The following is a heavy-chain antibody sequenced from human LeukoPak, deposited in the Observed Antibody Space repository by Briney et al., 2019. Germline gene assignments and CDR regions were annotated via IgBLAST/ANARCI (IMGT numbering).Heavy chain of an antibody. CDR1: GFTFSSYA. V-gene: IGHV3-23*01. J-gene: IGHJ3*02. Sequence: GGSLRLSCAASGFTFSSYAMSWVRQAPGKGLEWVSAISGSGGSTYYADSVKGRFTISRDNSKNTLYLQMNSLRAEDTAVYYCARVRLYCSSTSCPHAFDIWGQGTMVTVSS. D-gene: IGHD2-2*01. CDR2: ISGSGGST. CDR3: ARVRLYCSSTSCPHAFDI.